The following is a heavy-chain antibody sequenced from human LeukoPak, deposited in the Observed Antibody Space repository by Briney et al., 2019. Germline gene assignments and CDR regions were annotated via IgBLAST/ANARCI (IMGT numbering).Heavy chain of an antibody. D-gene: IGHD5-12*01. V-gene: IGHV3-30*18. J-gene: IGHJ4*02. Sequence: GGSLRLSCAASGFTFSSYGMHWVRQAPGKGLEWVAAISYDGSNKYYADSVKGRFTISRDNSKNTLYLQMNSLRAEDTAVYYCAKDRFTDVDKGPFDYWGQGTLVTVSS. CDR2: ISYDGSNK. CDR1: GFTFSSYG. CDR3: AKDRFTDVDKGPFDY.